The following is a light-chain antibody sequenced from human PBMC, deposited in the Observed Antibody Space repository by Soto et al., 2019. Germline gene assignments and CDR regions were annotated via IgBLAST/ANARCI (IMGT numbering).Light chain of an antibody. J-gene: IGKJ4*01. Sequence: DIQMTQSPSSLSASVGDTVTITCRASQTITTYLNWYQQKPGKAPRLLIYAASSLQSGVPSKFGGSGSATDFTLTITNLQPEDFATYYCQQSYTTPPTFGGGTKVEIK. CDR3: QQSYTTPPT. CDR1: QTITTY. V-gene: IGKV1-39*01. CDR2: AAS.